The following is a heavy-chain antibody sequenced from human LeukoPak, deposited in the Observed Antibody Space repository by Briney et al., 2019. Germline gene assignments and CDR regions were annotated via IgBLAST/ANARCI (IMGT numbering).Heavy chain of an antibody. Sequence: GGSLRLSCAASGFTFSSYVMNWVRQAPGKGLEWVSYISSSGSTIYYADSVKGRFTISRDNAKNSLYLQMNSLRAEDTAVYYCATSGSYFPFGYWGQGTLVTVSS. V-gene: IGHV3-48*03. CDR2: ISSSGSTI. CDR1: GFTFSSYV. D-gene: IGHD1-26*01. CDR3: ATSGSYFPFGY. J-gene: IGHJ4*02.